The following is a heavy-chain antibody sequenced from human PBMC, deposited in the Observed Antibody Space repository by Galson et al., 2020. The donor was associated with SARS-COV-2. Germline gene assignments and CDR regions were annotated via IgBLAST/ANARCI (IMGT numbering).Heavy chain of an antibody. D-gene: IGHD2-15*01. CDR3: AGDRGYCSGGSCYDYYYYGMDV. CDR1: GFTFSSYS. Sequence: GESLKISCAASGFTFSSYSMNWVRQAPGKGLEWVSYISSSSSTIYYADSVKGRFTISRDNAKNSLYLQMNSLRDEDTAVYYCAGDRGYCSGGSCYDYYYYGMDVWGQGTTVTVSS. CDR2: ISSSSSTI. V-gene: IGHV3-48*02. J-gene: IGHJ6*02.